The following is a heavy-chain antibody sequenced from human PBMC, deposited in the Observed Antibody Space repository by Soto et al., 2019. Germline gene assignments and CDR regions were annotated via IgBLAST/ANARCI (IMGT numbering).Heavy chain of an antibody. CDR1: GYTFTRYG. Sequence: QGQLVQSGAEVKKPGASVKVSCKASGYTFTRYGISWVRQAPGQGLEWMGWISGYNGDTNYAQKLQGRVTMTIDTSTSTAYMELRSLTSDDTAVYYCAQHGQLPYYYYGMDVWGQGTTVTVSS. CDR2: ISGYNGDT. CDR3: AQHGQLPYYYYGMDV. V-gene: IGHV1-18*01. D-gene: IGHD1-7*01. J-gene: IGHJ6*02.